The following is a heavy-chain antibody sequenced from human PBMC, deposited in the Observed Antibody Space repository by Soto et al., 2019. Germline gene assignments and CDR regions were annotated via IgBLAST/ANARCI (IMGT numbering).Heavy chain of an antibody. Sequence: GGSLRLSCAASGFTFSSYSMNWVRQAPGKGLEWVSSISSSSSYIYYADSVKGRFTISRDNAKNSLYLQMNSLRAEDTAVYYCARDPPGIAALPYYFDYWGQGTLVTVSS. CDR2: ISSSSSYI. CDR1: GFTFSSYS. D-gene: IGHD6-6*01. V-gene: IGHV3-21*01. J-gene: IGHJ4*02. CDR3: ARDPPGIAALPYYFDY.